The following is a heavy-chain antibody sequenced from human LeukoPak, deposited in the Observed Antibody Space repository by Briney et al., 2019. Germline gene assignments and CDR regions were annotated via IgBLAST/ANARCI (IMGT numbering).Heavy chain of an antibody. CDR3: AKDLTTVTTQGDY. J-gene: IGHJ4*02. D-gene: IGHD4-17*01. CDR2: ISRSGSTK. V-gene: IGHV3-11*04. Sequence: TGGSLRLSCAASGFTFSDYNMRWIRQAPGKGLEWVSSISRSGSTKYYADSVKGRFTISRDNAKNSLYLQMNSLRAEDTAVYYCAKDLTTVTTQGDYWGQGTLVTVS. CDR1: GFTFSDYN.